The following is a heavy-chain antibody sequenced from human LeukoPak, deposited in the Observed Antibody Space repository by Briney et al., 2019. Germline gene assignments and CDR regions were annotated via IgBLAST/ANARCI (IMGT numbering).Heavy chain of an antibody. J-gene: IGHJ3*02. CDR2: IYYSGST. CDR3: ARHGAVGATFDAFDI. D-gene: IGHD1-26*01. Sequence: SETLSLTCTVSGGSISSSSYYWGWIRQPPGKGLEWIGSIYYSGSTYYNPSLKSRVTISVDKSKNQFSLKLSSVTAADTAVYYCARHGAVGATFDAFDIWGQGTMVTVSS. CDR1: GGSISSSSYY. V-gene: IGHV4-39*01.